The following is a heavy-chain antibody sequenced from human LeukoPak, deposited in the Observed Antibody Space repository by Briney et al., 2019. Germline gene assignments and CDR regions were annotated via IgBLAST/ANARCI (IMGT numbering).Heavy chain of an antibody. CDR1: GGSISSYY. CDR3: AGEYGSGSYYTYYYYGMDV. D-gene: IGHD3-10*01. Sequence: PSETLSLTCNVSGGSISSYYWSWIRQPPGKGLEWIGYIYYSGSTNNNPSLKSRVTISVDTSKNQFSLKLSSVTAADTAVYYCAGEYGSGSYYTYYYYGMDVWGQGTTVTVSS. J-gene: IGHJ6*02. V-gene: IGHV4-59*01. CDR2: IYYSGST.